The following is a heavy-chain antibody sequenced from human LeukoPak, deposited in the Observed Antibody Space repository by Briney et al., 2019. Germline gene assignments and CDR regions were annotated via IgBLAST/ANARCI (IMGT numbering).Heavy chain of an antibody. D-gene: IGHD3-10*01. CDR1: EFTFSRYW. CDR3: ATAPLRGIDYYYMDV. V-gene: IGHV3-7*01. CDR2: IKEDGSVK. Sequence: GGSLRLTCAASEFTFSRYWMSWIRQAPGKGLEWVANIKEDGSVKNYLDSVRGRFTISRDNAKNSLYLQMNTLRAEDTAVYYCATAPLRGIDYYYMDVWGKGTTVTVSS. J-gene: IGHJ6*03.